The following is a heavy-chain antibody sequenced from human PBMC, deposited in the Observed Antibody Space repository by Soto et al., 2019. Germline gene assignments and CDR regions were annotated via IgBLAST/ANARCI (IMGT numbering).Heavy chain of an antibody. CDR1: CVTMSEGSYA. Sequence: LSLSFSFSCVTMSEGSYALVGILQSPGNGLEWLGYISHVETTYYNPSFKIRLSLSIDRTRNQFSLSLSSMTAADKAVYYCARGGGYEYFDFWGQGIQVTVSS. CDR3: ARGGGYEYFDF. CDR2: ISHVETT. D-gene: IGHD2-15*01. V-gene: IGHV4-30-2*06. J-gene: IGHJ4*02.